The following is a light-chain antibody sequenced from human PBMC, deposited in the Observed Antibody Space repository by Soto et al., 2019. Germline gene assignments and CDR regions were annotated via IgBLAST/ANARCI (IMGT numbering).Light chain of an antibody. CDR3: QQYNSYSWT. CDR1: QTISSW. Sequence: DIQMTQSPSTVSASVGARVTITCRASQTISSWLAWYQQKPGQAPTLLIYDASILEAGVPSRFSGSGSAEPFSGTASSLQSNGLETYYCQQYNSYSWTFGQEAKVEIK. CDR2: DAS. J-gene: IGKJ1*01. V-gene: IGKV1-5*01.